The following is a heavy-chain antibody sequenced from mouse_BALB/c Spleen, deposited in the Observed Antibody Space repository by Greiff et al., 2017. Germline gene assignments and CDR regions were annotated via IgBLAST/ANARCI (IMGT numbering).Heavy chain of an antibody. CDR1: GFTFSSYA. V-gene: IGHV5-9-4*01. CDR3: ARETARATEGFAY. CDR2: ISSGGSYT. D-gene: IGHD3-2*01. J-gene: IGHJ3*01. Sequence: EVQGVESGGGLVKPGGSLKLSCAASGFTFSSYAMSWVRQSPEKRLEWVAEISSGGSYTYYPDTVTGRFTISRDNAKNTLYLEMSSLRSEDTAMYYCARETARATEGFAYWGQGTLVTVSA.